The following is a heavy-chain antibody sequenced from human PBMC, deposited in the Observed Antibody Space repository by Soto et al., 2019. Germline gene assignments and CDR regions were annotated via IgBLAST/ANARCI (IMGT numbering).Heavy chain of an antibody. CDR2: INPSGGST. V-gene: IGHV1-46*01. Sequence: VQLVQSGAEVKKPGASVKVSCKASGYTFTSYYMHWVRQAPGQGLEWMGIINPSGGSTSYAQKFQGRVTMARDTSTSTVYMELSSLRSEDTAVYYCAREELDYYGSGSSNFDYWGQGTLVTVSS. J-gene: IGHJ4*02. CDR1: GYTFTSYY. CDR3: AREELDYYGSGSSNFDY. D-gene: IGHD3-10*01.